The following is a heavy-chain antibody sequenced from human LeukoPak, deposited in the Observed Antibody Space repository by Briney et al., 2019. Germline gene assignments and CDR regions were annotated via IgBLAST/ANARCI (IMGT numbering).Heavy chain of an antibody. CDR3: ARDFHLGELGD. CDR1: GYIFTTFG. D-gene: IGHD3-16*01. V-gene: IGHV1-69*06. J-gene: IGHJ4*02. Sequence: GASVKVSCKASGYIFTTFGFTWAREAPGQGLEWMGGIIPIFGTANYAQKFQGRVTITADKSTSTAYMELSSLRSEDTAVYYCARDFHLGELGDWGQGTLVTVSS. CDR2: IIPIFGTA.